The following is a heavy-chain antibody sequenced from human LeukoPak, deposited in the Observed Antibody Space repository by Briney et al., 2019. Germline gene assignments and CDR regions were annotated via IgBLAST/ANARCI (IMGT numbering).Heavy chain of an antibody. D-gene: IGHD5-18*01. CDR2: IVVGSGNT. Sequence: WASVKVSCKASGFTFTSSAVQWVRQARGQRLEWIGWIVVGSGNTNYAQKFQERVTITRDMSTSTAYMELSSLRAEDTAVYYCASQEGYGYSFDNWGQGILVTVSS. J-gene: IGHJ4*02. V-gene: IGHV1-58*01. CDR3: ASQEGYGYSFDN. CDR1: GFTFTSSA.